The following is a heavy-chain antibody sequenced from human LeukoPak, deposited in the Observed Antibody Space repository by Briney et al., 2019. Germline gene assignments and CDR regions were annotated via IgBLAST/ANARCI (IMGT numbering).Heavy chain of an antibody. V-gene: IGHV3-30-3*01. D-gene: IGHD4-4*01. Sequence: GGSLRLSCAASGFTFSSYAMHWVRQAPGKGLGWVAVISYDGSNKYYADSVKGRFTISRDNSKNTLYLQMNSLRAEDTAVYYCAKDLGTVTGGRYYFDYWGQGTLVTVSS. CDR2: ISYDGSNK. CDR1: GFTFSSYA. J-gene: IGHJ4*02. CDR3: AKDLGTVTGGRYYFDY.